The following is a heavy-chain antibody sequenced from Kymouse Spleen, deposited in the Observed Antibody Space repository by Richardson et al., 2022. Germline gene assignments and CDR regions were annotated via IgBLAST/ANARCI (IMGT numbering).Heavy chain of an antibody. CDR1: GGSVSSGSYY. D-gene: IGHD1-7*01. V-gene: IGHV4-61*01. CDR2: IYYSGST. CDR3: ARDGNNWNYAYYYGMDV. J-gene: IGHJ6*02. Sequence: QVQLQESGPGLVKPSETLSLTCTVSGGSVSSGSYYWSWIRQPPGKGLEWIGYIYYSGSTNYNPSLKSRVTISVDTSKNQFSLKLSSVTAADTAVYYCARDGNNWNYAYYYGMDVWGQGTTVTVSS.